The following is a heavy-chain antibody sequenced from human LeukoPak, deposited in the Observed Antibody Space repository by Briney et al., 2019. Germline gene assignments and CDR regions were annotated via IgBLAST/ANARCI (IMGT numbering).Heavy chain of an antibody. D-gene: IGHD3-9*01. V-gene: IGHV4-39*01. Sequence: SETLSLTCTVSGDSISSNSYYWGWIRQPPGKGLEWIGSFYYSGSTYYNPSLKSRVTISVDTSKNQFSLKLSSVTAADTAVYYCARARYVNSFYAFDIWGQGTLVTVSS. CDR1: GDSISSNSYY. CDR2: FYYSGST. J-gene: IGHJ3*02. CDR3: ARARYVNSFYAFDI.